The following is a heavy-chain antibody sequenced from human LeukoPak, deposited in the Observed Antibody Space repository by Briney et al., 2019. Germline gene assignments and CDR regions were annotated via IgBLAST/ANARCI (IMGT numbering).Heavy chain of an antibody. CDR2: ISASGGST. V-gene: IGHV3-23*01. J-gene: IGHJ4*02. CDR3: ASSRGGINQFDY. Sequence: PGRSLRLSCVTSGFTFSSYAMNWVRQAPRQGLEWVSGISASGGSTYYAASVKGRFTISRDGSSSTLHLQMNNLRAEDTAVYYCASSRGGINQFDYWGQGSLVTVSS. D-gene: IGHD3-10*01. CDR1: GFTFSSYA.